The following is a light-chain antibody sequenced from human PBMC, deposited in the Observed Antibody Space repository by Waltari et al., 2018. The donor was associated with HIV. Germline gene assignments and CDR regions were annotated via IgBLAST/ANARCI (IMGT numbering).Light chain of an antibody. Sequence: SSELTQDPAVSVALGQTVRITCQGDNFRSYYASWYQQKPGQAPLLVIYGENNRPSGIPDRFSGSSSGNTASLTITGAQVEDEADYYCNSRDSSGNHWVFGGGTKLTVL. CDR1: NFRSYY. V-gene: IGLV3-19*01. CDR3: NSRDSSGNHWV. CDR2: GEN. J-gene: IGLJ3*02.